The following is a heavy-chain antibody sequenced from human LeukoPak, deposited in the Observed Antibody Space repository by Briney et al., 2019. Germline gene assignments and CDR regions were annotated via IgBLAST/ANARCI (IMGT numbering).Heavy chain of an antibody. D-gene: IGHD6-19*01. CDR1: GGSFSGYY. CDR2: INHSGST. CDR3: ARGVTGIAVAGNPNYYYYGMDV. V-gene: IGHV4-34*01. Sequence: PSETLSLTCAVSGGSFSGYYWSWIRQPPGKGLEWIGEINHSGSTNYNPSLKSRVTISVDTSKNQFSLKLSSVTAADTAVYYCARGVTGIAVAGNPNYYYYGMDVWGQGTTVTVSS. J-gene: IGHJ6*02.